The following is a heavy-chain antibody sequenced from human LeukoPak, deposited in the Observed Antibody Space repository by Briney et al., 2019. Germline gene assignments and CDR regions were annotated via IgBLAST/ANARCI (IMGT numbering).Heavy chain of an antibody. CDR3: ARPYYYDSRIDP. CDR2: MYYSGST. D-gene: IGHD3-22*01. V-gene: IGHV4-30-4*01. Sequence: PSQTLSLTCTVSGGSISSGDYYWSWIRQPPGKGLEWIAYMYYSGSTYYNPSHKSRVTMSADTSKNQLSLKLSSVTAADTAVYYCARPYYYDSRIDPWGQGILVTVSS. CDR1: GGSISSGDYY. J-gene: IGHJ5*02.